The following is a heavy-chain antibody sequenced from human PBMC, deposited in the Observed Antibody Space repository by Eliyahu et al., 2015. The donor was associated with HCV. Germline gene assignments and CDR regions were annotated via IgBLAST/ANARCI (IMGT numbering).Heavy chain of an antibody. CDR3: ARDKRGYGGYFDY. V-gene: IGHV4-61*01. CDR1: GGSVSSGSYY. J-gene: IGHJ4*02. Sequence: LTCTVSGGSVSSGSYYWSWIRQPPGKGLEWIGYIYYSGSTNYNPSLKSRVTISVDTSKNQFSLKLSSVTAADTAVYYCARDKRGYGGYFDYWGQGTLVTVSS. CDR2: IYYSGST. D-gene: IGHD2-15*01.